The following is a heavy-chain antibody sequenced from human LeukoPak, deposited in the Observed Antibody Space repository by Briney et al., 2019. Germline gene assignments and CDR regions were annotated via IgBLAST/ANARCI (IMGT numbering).Heavy chain of an antibody. CDR3: ARGSLRYCSGGSCHYFDY. CDR2: IIPIFGTA. CDR1: GGTFSSYA. J-gene: IGHJ4*02. D-gene: IGHD2-15*01. V-gene: IGHV1-69*13. Sequence: SVKVSCKASGGTFSSYAISWVRQAPGQGLEWMGGIIPIFGTANYAQKFQGRVTITADESTSTAYMELSSLRAEDTAVYYCARGSLRYCSGGSCHYFDYWGQGTLVTVSS.